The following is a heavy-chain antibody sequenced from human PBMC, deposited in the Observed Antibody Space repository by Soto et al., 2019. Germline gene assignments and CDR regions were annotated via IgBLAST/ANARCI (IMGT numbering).Heavy chain of an antibody. V-gene: IGHV4-59*12. D-gene: IGHD4-17*01. J-gene: IGHJ5*02. CDR2: IYYSGST. Sequence: SGTLSLTCTVSGGSISSYYWSWIRQPPGQGLEWIGYIYYSGSTNYNPSLKSRVTISVDTSKNQFSLKLSSVTAADTAVYYCARETYGDYVGYFDPRGQGTLVTVSS. CDR1: GGSISSYY. CDR3: ARETYGDYVGYFDP.